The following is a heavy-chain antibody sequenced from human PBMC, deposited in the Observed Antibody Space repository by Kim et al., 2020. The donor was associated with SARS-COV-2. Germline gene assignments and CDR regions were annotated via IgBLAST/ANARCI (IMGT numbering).Heavy chain of an antibody. Sequence: SQTLSLSCAISGDSVSSNSAAWNWIRQSPSRGLEWLGRTYYRSKWYNDYAVSVKSRITINPDTSKNQFSLQLNSVTPEDTAVYYCARVPILQRASKYAFDIWGRGTRVTVSS. CDR2: TYYRSKWYN. CDR1: GDSVSSNSAA. J-gene: IGHJ3*02. D-gene: IGHD2-15*01. CDR3: ARVPILQRASKYAFDI. V-gene: IGHV6-1*01.